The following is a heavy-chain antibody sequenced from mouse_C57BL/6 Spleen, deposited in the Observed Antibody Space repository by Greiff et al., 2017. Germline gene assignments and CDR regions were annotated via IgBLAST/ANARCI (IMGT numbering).Heavy chain of an antibody. D-gene: IGHD1-1*01. CDR3: VRDSYGSSYWYFDV. CDR2: IRSKSSNYAT. V-gene: IGHV10-3*01. J-gene: IGHJ1*03. Sequence: EVQLVESGGGLVQPKGSLKLSCAASGFTFNTYAMHWVRQAPGKGLEWVARIRSKSSNYATYYADSVKDRFTISRDDSQSMLYLQMNNLKTEDTAMYYCVRDSYGSSYWYFDVWGTGTTVTVSS. CDR1: GFTFNTYA.